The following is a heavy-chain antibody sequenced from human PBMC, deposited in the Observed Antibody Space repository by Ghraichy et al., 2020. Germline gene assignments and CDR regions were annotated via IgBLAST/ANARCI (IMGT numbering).Heavy chain of an antibody. CDR2: IKSKKDCGTP. CDR1: GFTFTDAW. V-gene: IGHV3-15*01. D-gene: IGHD5-24*01. Sequence: GESLNISCEASGFTFTDAWMSWVRQAPGKGLEWVGRIKSKKDCGTPDYAESVKGGVTISRDDSKNALYLQINSLKSDDSAVYFCTTDFLAHNYFDFWGQGTLVTVSS. J-gene: IGHJ4*02. CDR3: TTDFLAHNYFDF.